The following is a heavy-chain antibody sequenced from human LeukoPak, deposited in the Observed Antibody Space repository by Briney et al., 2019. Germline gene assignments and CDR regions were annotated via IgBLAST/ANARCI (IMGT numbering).Heavy chain of an antibody. CDR2: IYYSGNT. CDR1: GGSIGGYF. CDR3: ARVRDNYYDICGYYDY. J-gene: IGHJ4*01. V-gene: IGHV4-59*01. D-gene: IGHD3-22*01. Sequence: PSETLSLTCTVSGGSIGGYFWTWLRQAPGKGLEWIGHIYYSGNTNYDPSLKNRVSISVDTSKNQISLKLTSVTSADTAKYYCARVRDNYYDICGYYDYWGQGTLVTVSS.